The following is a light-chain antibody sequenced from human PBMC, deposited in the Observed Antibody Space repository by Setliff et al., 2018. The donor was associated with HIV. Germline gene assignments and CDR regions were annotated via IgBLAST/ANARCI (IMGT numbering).Light chain of an antibody. Sequence: QSALAQPASVSGSPGQSITISCTGTSSDVGTYNLVSWYQQYPGKAPKLMIYEVSKRPSGVSNRFSGSKSANAASLTISGLQADDEADYYCCSYAGSSTPYVFGTGTKVTVL. J-gene: IGLJ1*01. V-gene: IGLV2-23*02. CDR1: SSDVGTYNL. CDR3: CSYAGSSTPYV. CDR2: EVS.